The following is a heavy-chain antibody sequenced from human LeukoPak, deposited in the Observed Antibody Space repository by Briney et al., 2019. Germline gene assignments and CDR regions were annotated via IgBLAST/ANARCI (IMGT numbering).Heavy chain of an antibody. V-gene: IGHV3-23*01. J-gene: IGHJ5*02. CDR2: ISGSGGST. Sequence: QPGGSLNLSCAASGFPFSSYAMSWVRPAPGKGLEGVSAISGSGGSTYYADSVKGLFTISRDNSKNTLYLQMNSLRAEDTAVYYCAKGRQYSPRVTTGLNWFDPWGQGTLVTVSS. CDR3: AKGRQYSPRVTTGLNWFDP. D-gene: IGHD4-17*01. CDR1: GFPFSSYA.